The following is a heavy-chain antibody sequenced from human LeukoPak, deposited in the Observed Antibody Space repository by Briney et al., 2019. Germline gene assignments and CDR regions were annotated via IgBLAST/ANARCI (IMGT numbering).Heavy chain of an antibody. CDR1: GYTFTSYG. D-gene: IGHD3-16*02. CDR2: ISAYNGNT. CDR3: ARGSYYDYVWRSYRYFDY. J-gene: IGHJ4*02. Sequence: ASVKVSCKASGYTFTSYGISWVRQAPGQGLEWMGWISAYNGNTNYAQKLQGRVTMTTDTSTSTAYMELRSLRSDDTAVYYCARGSYYDYVWRSYRYFDYWGQGTLVTVSS. V-gene: IGHV1-18*04.